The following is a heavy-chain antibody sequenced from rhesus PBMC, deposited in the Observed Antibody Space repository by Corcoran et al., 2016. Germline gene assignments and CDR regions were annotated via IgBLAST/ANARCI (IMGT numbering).Heavy chain of an antibody. Sequence: EVQLVESGGGLAKPGGSRRFSCAASGFTVSSYGMTWVRQAPGKGVEWVSAIISGGGSTYYADSVKGRFTISRDNSKNTLSLQMNSLRAEDTAVYYCANLKGYWGQGVLVTVSS. CDR1: GFTVSSYG. J-gene: IGHJ4*01. V-gene: IGHV3S25*01. CDR2: IISGGGST. CDR3: ANLKGY.